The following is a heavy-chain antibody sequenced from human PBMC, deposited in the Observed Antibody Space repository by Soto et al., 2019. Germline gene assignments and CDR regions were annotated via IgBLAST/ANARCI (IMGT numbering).Heavy chain of an antibody. Sequence: PAGSLSLSCAASGFTFSSYSMNWVRQAPGKGLEWVSSISSSSSYIYYADSVKGRFTISRDNAKNSLYLQMNSLRAEDTAVYYCASWKDSDYWGQGTLVTVFS. D-gene: IGHD1-1*01. V-gene: IGHV3-21*01. CDR2: ISSSSSYI. J-gene: IGHJ4*02. CDR3: ASWKDSDY. CDR1: GFTFSSYS.